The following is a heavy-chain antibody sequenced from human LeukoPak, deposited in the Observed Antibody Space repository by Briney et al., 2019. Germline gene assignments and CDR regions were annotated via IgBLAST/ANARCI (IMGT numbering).Heavy chain of an antibody. CDR2: MYTGGTT. Sequence: GGSLRLSCAASGFTVSGTHMSWVRQAPGKGLERVSAMYTGGTTYYADSVKGRFTISRDNSRNTLFLHMSSLRADDTAAYYCAKDEATSGGGLASRGQGTLVTVSS. D-gene: IGHD3-16*01. J-gene: IGHJ4*02. V-gene: IGHV3-53*01. CDR3: AKDEATSGGGLAS. CDR1: GFTVSGTH.